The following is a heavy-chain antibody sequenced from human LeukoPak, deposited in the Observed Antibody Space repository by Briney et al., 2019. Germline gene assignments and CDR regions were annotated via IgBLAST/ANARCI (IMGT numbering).Heavy chain of an antibody. CDR2: INHSGST. V-gene: IGHV4-34*01. Sequence: SETLSLTCAVYGGSFSGYYWSWIRQPPGKGLEWIGEINHSGSTNYNPSLKSRVTISEDTSKNQFSLQLNSVTPEDTAVYYCARDVVRWYPTPLSSDAFDIWGQGTMVTVSS. J-gene: IGHJ3*02. CDR3: ARDVVRWYPTPLSSDAFDI. D-gene: IGHD4-23*01. CDR1: GGSFSGYY.